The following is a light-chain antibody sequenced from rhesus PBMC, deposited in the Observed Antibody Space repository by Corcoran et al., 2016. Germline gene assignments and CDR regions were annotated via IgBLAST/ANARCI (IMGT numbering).Light chain of an antibody. Sequence: DIQMTQSPSSLSASVGDTVTITCRASQGISSWLAWYPQKPGKAPKRLSYKASSLQSGVPSRFSGSGSGTDFTLTISSLQSEDFATYYCQKYNSRPYSFGQGTKVEIK. CDR2: KAS. V-gene: IGKV1-22*01. CDR1: QGISSW. CDR3: QKYNSRPYS. J-gene: IGKJ2*01.